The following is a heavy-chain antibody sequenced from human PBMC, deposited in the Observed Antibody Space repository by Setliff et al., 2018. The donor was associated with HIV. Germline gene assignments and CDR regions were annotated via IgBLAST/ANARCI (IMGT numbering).Heavy chain of an antibody. CDR3: ARHGHYYDSSSSDAFDI. CDR2: VSYSGST. D-gene: IGHD3-22*01. CDR1: GGSISTYY. J-gene: IGHJ3*02. V-gene: IGHV4-59*08. Sequence: SETLSLTCNVSGGSISTYYWSWIRQPPGKGLEWLGYVSYSGSTNFNPSLESRLAMSVDMSKNHFSLKLRSVTAADTAVYYCARHGHYYDSSSSDAFDIWGHGTMVTVSS.